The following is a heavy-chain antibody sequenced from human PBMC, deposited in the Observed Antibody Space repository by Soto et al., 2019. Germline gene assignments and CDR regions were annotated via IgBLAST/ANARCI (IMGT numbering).Heavy chain of an antibody. CDR2: IYYSGST. CDR1: GGSISSSSYY. Sequence: SETVSLTCTVSGGSISSSSYYWGWIRQPPGKGLGWIGSIYYSGSTYYNPSLKSRVTISVDTSKNQFSLKLSSVTAADTAVYYCARHADHSGYGHWGQGTLVTVSS. V-gene: IGHV4-39*01. J-gene: IGHJ4*02. D-gene: IGHD5-12*01. CDR3: ARHADHSGYGH.